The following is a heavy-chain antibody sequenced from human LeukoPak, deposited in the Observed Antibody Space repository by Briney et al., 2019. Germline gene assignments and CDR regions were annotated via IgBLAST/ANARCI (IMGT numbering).Heavy chain of an antibody. CDR2: VFYSGVT. CDR3: ARDRGGRTGYASGDFDF. J-gene: IGHJ4*02. Sequence: SETLSLTCVVFSFSISNGFYWVWIRQPPGKGLEWIGNVFYSGVTYYNPSLMSRVTISVDTSKNQFSLKLNSVTAADTAVYYCARDRGGRTGYASGDFDFWGQGVLVTVSS. CDR1: SFSISNGFY. V-gene: IGHV4-38-2*02. D-gene: IGHD5-12*01.